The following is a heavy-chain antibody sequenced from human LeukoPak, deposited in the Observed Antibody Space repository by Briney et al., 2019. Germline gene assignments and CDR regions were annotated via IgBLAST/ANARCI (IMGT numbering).Heavy chain of an antibody. CDR3: ARDDIVVVPAAASAEYFQH. CDR2: ISSSSSYI. D-gene: IGHD2-2*01. J-gene: IGHJ1*01. V-gene: IGHV3-21*01. Sequence: GGSLRLSCAASGFTFSSYSMNWVRQAPGKGLEWVSSISSSSSYIYYADSVKGRFTISRDNAKNSLYLQMNSLRAEDTAVYYCARDDIVVVPAAASAEYFQHWDQGNLVTVSS. CDR1: GFTFSSYS.